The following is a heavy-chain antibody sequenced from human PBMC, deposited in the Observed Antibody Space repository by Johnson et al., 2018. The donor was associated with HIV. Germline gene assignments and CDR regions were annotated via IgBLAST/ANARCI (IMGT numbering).Heavy chain of an antibody. V-gene: IGHV3-30*03. Sequence: QMQLVESGGGVVQPGRSLRLSCAASGFTFSSYGMNWVRQAPGKGLEWVAVISYDGSDKYYVDSVKGRFTISRANAKNSLYLQMNSLRAEDTAVYYCARLSEHIVVVTAWADAFDIWGQGTMVTVSS. J-gene: IGHJ3*02. D-gene: IGHD2-21*02. CDR2: ISYDGSDK. CDR1: GFTFSSYG. CDR3: ARLSEHIVVVTAWADAFDI.